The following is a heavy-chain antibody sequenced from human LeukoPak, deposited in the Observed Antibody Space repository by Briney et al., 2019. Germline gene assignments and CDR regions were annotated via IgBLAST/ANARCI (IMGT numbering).Heavy chain of an antibody. CDR1: GYTFTSYD. V-gene: IGHV1-8*03. Sequence: GASVKVSCKASGYTFTSYDINWVRQATGQGLEWMGWMNPNSGNTGYAQKFQGRVTITRNTSISTAYMELSGLRSEDMAVYYCARVFSMLSTGGGVYNWFDPWGQGTLVTVSS. CDR2: MNPNSGNT. CDR3: ARVFSMLSTGGGVYNWFDP. J-gene: IGHJ5*02. D-gene: IGHD3-16*01.